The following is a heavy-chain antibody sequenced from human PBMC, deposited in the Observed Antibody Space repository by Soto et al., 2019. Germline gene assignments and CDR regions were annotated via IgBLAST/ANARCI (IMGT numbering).Heavy chain of an antibody. V-gene: IGHV3-48*02. CDR2: ITTTGGTT. Sequence: GRSLRLSCETSGFTFSNYNMNWVRQAPGKGLEWVSYITTTGGTTHYADSVEGRFTISRDNAKSSLFLQTNSLRNEDTAVYYCARERPGIPFDYCGEGTLVTLSS. CDR3: ARERPGIPFDY. J-gene: IGHJ4*02. D-gene: IGHD5-18*01. CDR1: GFTFSNYN.